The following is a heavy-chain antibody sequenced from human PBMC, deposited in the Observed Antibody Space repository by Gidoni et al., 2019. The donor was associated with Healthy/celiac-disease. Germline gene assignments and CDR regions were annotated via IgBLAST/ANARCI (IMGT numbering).Heavy chain of an antibody. V-gene: IGHV4-31*03. Sequence: QVQLQESGPGLVKPSQPLSLTCTVSGGSIRSGGYYWSWIRQHPGKGLEWIGYIYYSGSTYYNPSLKSRVTISVDTSKNQFSLKLSSVTAADTAVYYCAREPSTMVRGVIITGWFDPWGQGTLVTVSS. J-gene: IGHJ5*02. CDR3: AREPSTMVRGVIITGWFDP. D-gene: IGHD3-10*01. CDR1: GGSIRSGGYY. CDR2: IYYSGST.